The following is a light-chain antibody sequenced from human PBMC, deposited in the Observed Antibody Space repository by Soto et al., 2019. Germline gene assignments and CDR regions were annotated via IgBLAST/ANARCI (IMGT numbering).Light chain of an antibody. Sequence: EIVLTQSPATLSLSPGERATLSCRASQSVSSYLAWYQQKPGQAPRLLIYDASNSATGIPARFSGSGSGTDFTLTSSSLEPEDFAVYYCQQRSNWPPKYAFGQGTKLDIK. V-gene: IGKV3-11*01. CDR3: QQRSNWPPKYA. CDR1: QSVSSY. CDR2: DAS. J-gene: IGKJ2*01.